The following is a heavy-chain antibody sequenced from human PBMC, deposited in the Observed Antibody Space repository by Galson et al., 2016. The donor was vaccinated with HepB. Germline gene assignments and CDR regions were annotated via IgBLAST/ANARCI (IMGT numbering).Heavy chain of an antibody. D-gene: IGHD5-12*01. V-gene: IGHV3-53*01. CDR3: HGAGGFSS. CDR1: GFTVSNNH. CDR2: IYGGGGT. Sequence: SLRLSCAASGFTVSNNHIFWVRQAPGKGLEWVSLIYGGGGTYYADSVKGRFTMYRDNSKNIVYLRMHSLRAEDTAVYYCHGAGGFSSWGQGTLVTVSS. J-gene: IGHJ5*02.